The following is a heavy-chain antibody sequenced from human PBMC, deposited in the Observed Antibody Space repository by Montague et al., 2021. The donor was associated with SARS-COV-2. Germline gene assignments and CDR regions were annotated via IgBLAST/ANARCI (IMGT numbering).Heavy chain of an antibody. V-gene: IGHV4-59*08. CDR3: ARGWAFDP. CDR2: VYYYGDT. J-gene: IGHJ3*01. Sequence: SETLSLTCTVSGGSTASHSCNWIRQSPGKRPEWIGYVYYYGDTKYNPSLQSRVTISIDTSENQFSLRLNSVTAADTAVYFCARGWAFDPWGQGRLVTVSS. CDR1: GGSTASHS. D-gene: IGHD6-19*01.